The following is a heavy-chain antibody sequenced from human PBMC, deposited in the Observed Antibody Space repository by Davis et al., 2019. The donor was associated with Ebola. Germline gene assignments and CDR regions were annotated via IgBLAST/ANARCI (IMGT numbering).Heavy chain of an antibody. CDR2: IRGNGNT. D-gene: IGHD6-13*01. CDR1: GFTLSGNA. CDR3: AISKGSSWPDYFDY. J-gene: IGHJ4*02. Sequence: PGGSLRPSCAASGFTLSGNAITWVRQAPGRGLEWVADIRGNGNTYYADSVKGRFTISRDDPNSMVYVQMNNLRVDDTAVYYCAISKGSSWPDYFDYWGQGTLVTVSS. V-gene: IGHV3-23*05.